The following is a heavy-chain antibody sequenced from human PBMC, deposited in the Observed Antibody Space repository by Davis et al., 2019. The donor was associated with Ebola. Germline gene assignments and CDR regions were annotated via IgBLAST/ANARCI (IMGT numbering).Heavy chain of an antibody. CDR2: VFHSGNT. CDR1: DGSIRSNSHY. J-gene: IGHJ6*02. V-gene: IGHV4-39*02. Sequence: SETLSLTCTVSDGSIRSNSHYWGWIRQSPGTGLEWIGSVFHSGNTFYHPSLKSRVTISVDTSANRFSLEVRSVTAADTAVYYCARDRYRGVDYYYGMDVWGHGTTVTVSS. CDR3: ARDRYRGVDYYYGMDV. D-gene: IGHD5-18*01.